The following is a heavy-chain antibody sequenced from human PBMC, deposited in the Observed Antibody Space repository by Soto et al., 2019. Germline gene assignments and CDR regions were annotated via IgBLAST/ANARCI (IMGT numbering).Heavy chain of an antibody. J-gene: IGHJ4*02. CDR3: LQMATIGPPHFDY. Sequence: QVQLVQSGAEVKKPGSSVKVSCKASGGTFSSYTISWVRQAPGQGLEWMGRIIPILGIANYAQKFQGRVTITADKSTSTAYMELSSLRSEDTAVYYCLQMATIGPPHFDYWGQGTLVTVSS. V-gene: IGHV1-69*02. CDR2: IIPILGIA. D-gene: IGHD5-12*01. CDR1: GGTFSSYT.